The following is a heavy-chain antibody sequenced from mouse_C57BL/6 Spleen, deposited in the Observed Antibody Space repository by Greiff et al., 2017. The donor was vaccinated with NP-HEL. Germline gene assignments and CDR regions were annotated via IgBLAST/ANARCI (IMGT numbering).Heavy chain of an antibody. J-gene: IGHJ2*01. D-gene: IGHD1-1*01. Sequence: EVQLQQSGPELVKPGASVKMSCKASGYTFTDYNMHWVKQSHGKSLEWIGYINPNNGGTSYHQKFKGKATLTVNKSSSTAYMELRSLTSEDSAVYYCARKGITTGFDYWGQGTTLTVSS. V-gene: IGHV1-22*01. CDR1: GYTFTDYN. CDR3: ARKGITTGFDY. CDR2: INPNNGGT.